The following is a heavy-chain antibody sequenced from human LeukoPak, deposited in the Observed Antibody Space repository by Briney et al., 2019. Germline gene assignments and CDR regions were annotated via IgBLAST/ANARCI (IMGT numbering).Heavy chain of an antibody. CDR3: AREGSSSWYIDYYYYGMDV. CDR2: IKQDGSEK. J-gene: IGHJ6*02. V-gene: IGHV3-7*01. D-gene: IGHD6-13*01. CDR1: GFTFSSYW. Sequence: GGSLRLSCAAPGFTFSSYWMSWVRQAPGKGLEWVANIKQDGSEKYYVDSVKGRFTISRDNAKNSLYLQMNSLRAEDTAVYYCAREGSSSWYIDYYYYGMDVWGQGTTVTVSS.